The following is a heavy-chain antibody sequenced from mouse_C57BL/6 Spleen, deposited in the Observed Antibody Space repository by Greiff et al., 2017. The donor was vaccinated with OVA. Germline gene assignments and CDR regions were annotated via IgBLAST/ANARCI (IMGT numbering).Heavy chain of an antibody. J-gene: IGHJ4*01. CDR1: GYTFTSYW. CDR2: IYPGNSDT. D-gene: IGHD1-1*01. Sequence: VHVKQSGTVLARPGASVKMSCKTSGYTFTSYWMHWVKQRPGQGLEWIGAIYPGNSDTSYNQKFKGKAKLTAVTSASTAYMELSSLTNEDSAVYYCTRGDGSRDYAMDYWGQGTSVTVSS. V-gene: IGHV1-5*01. CDR3: TRGDGSRDYAMDY.